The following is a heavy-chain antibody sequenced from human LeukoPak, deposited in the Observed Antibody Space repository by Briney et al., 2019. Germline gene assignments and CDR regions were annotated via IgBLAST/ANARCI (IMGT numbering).Heavy chain of an antibody. J-gene: IGHJ4*02. CDR3: AKDRTQGSGWYLIFDY. V-gene: IGHV3-23*01. CDR1: GFTYSISA. D-gene: IGHD6-19*01. CDR2: ISGNSITT. Sequence: GGSLRLSCAASGFTYSISAMSWVRQAPGKGLEWVATISGNSITTYYADSLKGRFTISRDASKNTLYLQMDSLRVEDTAAYFCAKDRTQGSGWYLIFDYWSQGTLVTVSS.